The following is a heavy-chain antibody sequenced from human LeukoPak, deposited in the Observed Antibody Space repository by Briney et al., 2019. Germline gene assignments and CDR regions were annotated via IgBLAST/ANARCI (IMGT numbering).Heavy chain of an antibody. V-gene: IGHV3-21*01. J-gene: IGHJ4*02. CDR1: GFAFSTYT. D-gene: IGHD6-6*01. CDR3: VRSGSFSSSSGIFDF. Sequence: PGESLRLSCAASGFAFSTYTINWVRQAPGKGLEWVSSISSTSIYIYYTDSVKGRFTISRDNAKNSLFLQMNSLSVEDTALYYCVRSGSFSSSSGIFDFSGQGTLVTVSS. CDR2: ISSTSIYI.